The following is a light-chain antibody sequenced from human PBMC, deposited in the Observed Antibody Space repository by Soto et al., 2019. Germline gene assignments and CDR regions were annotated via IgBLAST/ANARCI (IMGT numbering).Light chain of an antibody. J-gene: IGKJ5*01. CDR2: DAS. CDR1: QSVSSY. V-gene: IGKV3-11*01. CDR3: QQRSNWPT. Sequence: EIVLTQSPATLSLSPGERATLSCRASQSVSSYLACYQQKPGQAPRLLIYDASNRATGIPARFSGSGSGTAFPLTIRSLEPEGFAVYYCQQRSNWPTFGQGTRLEIK.